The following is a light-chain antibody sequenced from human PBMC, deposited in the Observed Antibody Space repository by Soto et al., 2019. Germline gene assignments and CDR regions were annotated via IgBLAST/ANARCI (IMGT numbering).Light chain of an antibody. Sequence: EIVLRQSPGTLSLCPGDRATLSCGASQSVNRRFLAWYKQIPGHAPRLLIYGASTRATGIPDRFSGSGSGTEFTLTISSLQSEDFAVYYCQQYNNWPPLTFGGGTKVDIK. J-gene: IGKJ4*01. V-gene: IGKV3-15*01. CDR2: GAS. CDR1: QSVNRRF. CDR3: QQYNNWPPLT.